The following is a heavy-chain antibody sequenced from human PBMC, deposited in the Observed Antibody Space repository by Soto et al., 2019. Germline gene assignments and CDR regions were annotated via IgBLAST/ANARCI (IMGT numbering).Heavy chain of an antibody. CDR2: ISGSGGST. D-gene: IGHD5-18*01. J-gene: IGHJ4*02. Sequence: EVQLLESGGGLVQPGGSLRLSCAASGFTFSNYAMSWVRQAPGKGLEWVSVISGSGGSTYYTDSVKGRFTISRDNSKNTVSLQMNSLRAEDTAVYYCAKDPLDSYGAWYFDYWGQGTQVTVSS. CDR3: AKDPLDSYGAWYFDY. V-gene: IGHV3-23*01. CDR1: GFTFSNYA.